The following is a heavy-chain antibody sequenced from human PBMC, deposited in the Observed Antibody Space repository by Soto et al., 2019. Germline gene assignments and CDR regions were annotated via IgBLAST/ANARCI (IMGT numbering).Heavy chain of an antibody. CDR1: GFTFSDYY. CDR3: AKKPAALPPDWFDP. CDR2: ISSSGSTI. J-gene: IGHJ5*02. V-gene: IGHV3-11*01. Sequence: GGSLRLSCAASGFTFSDYYMSWIRQAPGKGLEWVSYISSSGSTIYYADSVKGRFTISRDNAKNSLYLQMNSLRAEDTAVYYCAKKPAALPPDWFDPWGQGTLVTVSS. D-gene: IGHD2-2*01.